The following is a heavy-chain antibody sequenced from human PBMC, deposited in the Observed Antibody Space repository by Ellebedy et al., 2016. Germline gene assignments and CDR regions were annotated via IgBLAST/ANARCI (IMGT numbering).Heavy chain of an antibody. V-gene: IGHV5-51*01. CDR2: IYPADSDT. J-gene: IGHJ6*02. D-gene: IGHD2-15*01. Sequence: GGSLRLSCKGSGYSFTTYWIGWVRQMPGKGLEWMGIIYPADSDTRYSPSFQGQVTISADKSISTAYLQWSSLKASDTAMYYCARRAYCSGGRCYSESMDVWGQGTTVTVSS. CDR1: GYSFTTYW. CDR3: ARRAYCSGGRCYSESMDV.